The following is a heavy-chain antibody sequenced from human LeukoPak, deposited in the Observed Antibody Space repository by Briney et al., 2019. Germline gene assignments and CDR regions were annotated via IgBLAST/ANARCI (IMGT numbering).Heavy chain of an antibody. Sequence: GASVKVSCKASGGTFSSYAISWVRQAPGQGLEWMGRIIPILGIANHAQKFQGRVTITADKSTSTAYMELSGLRSEDTAVYYCARLAPGAAFDIWGQGTMVTVSS. CDR2: IIPILGIA. V-gene: IGHV1-69*04. CDR3: ARLAPGAAFDI. D-gene: IGHD3-10*01. J-gene: IGHJ3*02. CDR1: GGTFSSYA.